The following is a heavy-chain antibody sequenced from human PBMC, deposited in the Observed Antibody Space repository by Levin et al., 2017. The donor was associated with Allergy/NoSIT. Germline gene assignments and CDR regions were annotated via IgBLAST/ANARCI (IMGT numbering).Heavy chain of an antibody. Sequence: ASVKVSCKASGYTFTSYGISWVRQAPGQGLEWMGWISAYNGNTNSAQKLQGRVTMTTDTSTSTAYMELTSLRSDDTAVYYCARGAYYDFWSGYYGFDYWGQGTLVTVSS. CDR3: ARGAYYDFWSGYYGFDY. CDR1: GYTFTSYG. V-gene: IGHV1-18*01. D-gene: IGHD3-3*01. CDR2: ISAYNGNT. J-gene: IGHJ4*02.